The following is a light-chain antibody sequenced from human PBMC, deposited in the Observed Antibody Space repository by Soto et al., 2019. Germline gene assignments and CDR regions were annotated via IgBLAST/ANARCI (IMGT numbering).Light chain of an antibody. Sequence: DPRMTQSPSTLSASVGDTVTITCRASRNIERWLAWYQHKPGKPPKLLILNASTLGSGVPSRFSGSGSGTEFTLTISILQPDDFATYYCQYCDTRWPFGQGTKVEVK. CDR1: RNIERW. CDR2: NAS. CDR3: QYCDTRWP. J-gene: IGKJ1*01. V-gene: IGKV1-5*01.